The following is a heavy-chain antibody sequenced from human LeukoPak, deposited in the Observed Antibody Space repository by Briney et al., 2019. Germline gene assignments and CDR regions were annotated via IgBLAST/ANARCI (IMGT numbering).Heavy chain of an antibody. V-gene: IGHV4-61*02. CDR1: GGSISSGSYY. Sequence: PSQTLSLTCTVSGGSISSGSYYWSWIRQPAGKGLEWIGRIYTSGSTNYNPSLKSRVTISVDTSKNQFSLKLSSVTAADTAVYYCARGGPDYYYYYMDVRGKGTTVTVSS. CDR2: IYTSGST. D-gene: IGHD2-15*01. CDR3: ARGGPDYYYYYMDV. J-gene: IGHJ6*03.